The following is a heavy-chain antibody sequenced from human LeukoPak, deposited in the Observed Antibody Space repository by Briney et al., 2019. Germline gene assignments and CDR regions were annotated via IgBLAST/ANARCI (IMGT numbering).Heavy chain of an antibody. J-gene: IGHJ5*02. CDR3: ARSALVRGVST. CDR2: ISYSGTT. CDR1: GDSMSNLH. Sequence: SETLSLTCTVSGDSMSNLHWTWIRQPPGKELEWVGSISYSGTTDYNPSLKGRVTMSVDTSKKQYFLKLNSVTAADTAVFYCARSALVRGVSTWGQGTLVTVSS. D-gene: IGHD3-10*01. V-gene: IGHV4-59*11.